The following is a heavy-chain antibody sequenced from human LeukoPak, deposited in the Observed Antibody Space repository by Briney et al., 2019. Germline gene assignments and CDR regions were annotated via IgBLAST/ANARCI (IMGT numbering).Heavy chain of an antibody. CDR1: GGSISSGGYY. CDR2: IYYSGRT. V-gene: IGHV4-31*03. Sequence: SETLSLTCTVSGGSISSGGYYWSWIRQHPGKGLEWIGYIYYSGRTYYNPSLKTRLTISVDTSKNQFSLKLSSVTAADTAVYYCARDRWLGYWGQGTLVTVSS. D-gene: IGHD5-18*01. J-gene: IGHJ4*02. CDR3: ARDRWLGY.